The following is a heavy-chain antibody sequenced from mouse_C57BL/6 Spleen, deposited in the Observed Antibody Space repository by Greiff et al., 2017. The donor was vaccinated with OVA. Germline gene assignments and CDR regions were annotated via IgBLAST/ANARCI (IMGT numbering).Heavy chain of an antibody. Sequence: QVHVKQPGAELVMPGASVKLSCKASGYTFTSYWMHWVKQRPGQGLEWIGAIDPSDSSTNYNQKFKGKSTLTVDKSSSTAYMQLSSLTSEDSAVYYCARRGGPRYCDVWGTGTTVTVSS. CDR1: GYTFTSYW. V-gene: IGHV1-69*01. CDR3: ARRGGPRYCDV. CDR2: IDPSDSST. J-gene: IGHJ1*03.